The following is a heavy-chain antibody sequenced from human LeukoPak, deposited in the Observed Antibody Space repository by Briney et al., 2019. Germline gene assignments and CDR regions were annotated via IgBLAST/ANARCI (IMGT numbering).Heavy chain of an antibody. CDR3: ARGLALEQYYFDY. CDR2: IKQDGSEK. J-gene: IGHJ4*02. Sequence: GGSLRLSCAASGFTFSSYWMSWVRQAPGKGLEWVANIKQDGSEKYYVDSVKGRFTISRDNAKNSLYLQMNSLRAEDTAVYYCARGLALEQYYFDYWGQGTLVTVSS. D-gene: IGHD1/OR15-1a*01. CDR1: GFTFSSYW. V-gene: IGHV3-7*01.